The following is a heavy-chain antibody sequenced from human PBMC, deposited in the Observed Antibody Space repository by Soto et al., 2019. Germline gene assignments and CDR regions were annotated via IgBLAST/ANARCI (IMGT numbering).Heavy chain of an antibody. J-gene: IGHJ4*02. CDR2: ISGSGGST. V-gene: IGHV3-23*01. CDR1: GFTFSSYA. CDR3: ATDLVVVPAAMFDY. D-gene: IGHD2-2*01. Sequence: EVQLLESGGGLVQPGGSLRLSCAASGFTFSSYAMSWVRQAPGKGLEWVSAISGSGGSTYYADSVKGRFTISRDNPKNTLYLQMNSLRAEDTAVCYCATDLVVVPAAMFDYWGQGTLVSVSS.